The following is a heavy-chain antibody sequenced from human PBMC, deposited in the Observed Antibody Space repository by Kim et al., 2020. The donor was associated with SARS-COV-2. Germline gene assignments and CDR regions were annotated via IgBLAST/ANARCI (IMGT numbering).Heavy chain of an antibody. Sequence: GGSLRLSCAASGFTFSSYWMHWVRQAPGKGLVWVSRINSDGSSTSYADSVKGRFTISRDNAKNTLYLQMNSLRAEDTAVYYCARDGNFKGTRYYYYYGMDVWGQGTTVTVSS. D-gene: IGHD2-15*01. V-gene: IGHV3-74*01. CDR1: GFTFSSYW. CDR3: ARDGNFKGTRYYYYYGMDV. CDR2: INSDGSST. J-gene: IGHJ6*02.